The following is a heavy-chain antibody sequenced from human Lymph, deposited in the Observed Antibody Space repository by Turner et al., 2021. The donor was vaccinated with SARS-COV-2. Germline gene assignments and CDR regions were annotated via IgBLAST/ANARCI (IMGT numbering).Heavy chain of an antibody. Sequence: QVPLVESGGALVEPGRSLRLYCAASGFTFSTYVMPWGRQAPGKGLEWLALISYYGSNEYYANAVKGRFTCSRDNSKNTVYLHMNSLRTEDTAMYYCAIGHGCNYYYGMDDWGQGTTVTVSS. J-gene: IGHJ6*02. D-gene: IGHD2-15*01. CDR1: GFTFSTYV. V-gene: IGHV3-30*04. CDR2: ISYYGSNE. CDR3: AIGHGCNYYYGMDD.